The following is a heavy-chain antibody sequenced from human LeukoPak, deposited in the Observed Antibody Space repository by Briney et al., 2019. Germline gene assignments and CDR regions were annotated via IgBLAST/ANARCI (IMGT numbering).Heavy chain of an antibody. CDR1: GGSTSSGSYY. CDR2: IYTSGST. D-gene: IGHD3-10*01. Sequence: SETLSLTCAVSGGSTSSGSYYWRWIRQPAGKGLEWIGRIYTSGSTNYNPSLKSRVTISVDTSKNQFSLKLSSVTAADTAGYYCAGNYYGSGSYYSEDHYWGQGTLVTVSS. CDR3: AGNYYGSGSYYSEDHY. J-gene: IGHJ4*02. V-gene: IGHV4-61*02.